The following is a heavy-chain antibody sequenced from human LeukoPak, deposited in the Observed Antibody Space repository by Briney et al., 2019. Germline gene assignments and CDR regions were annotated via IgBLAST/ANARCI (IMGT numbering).Heavy chain of an antibody. V-gene: IGHV3-30*18. D-gene: IGHD5-18*01. Sequence: GGSLRLSCAASGFTFSSYGMHWVRQAPGKGLEWVAVISYDGSNKYYADSVKGRFTISRDNSKNTLYLQMNSLRAEDTAVYHCAKRAKYSYGSVDYWGQGTLVTVSS. CDR1: GFTFSSYG. CDR2: ISYDGSNK. CDR3: AKRAKYSYGSVDY. J-gene: IGHJ4*02.